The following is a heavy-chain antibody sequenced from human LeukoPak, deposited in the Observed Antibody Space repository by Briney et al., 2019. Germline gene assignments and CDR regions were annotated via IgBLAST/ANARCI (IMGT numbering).Heavy chain of an antibody. V-gene: IGHV3-7*01. Sequence: GGSLRLSCAASGFNFSSYWMSWVRQAPGKGLEWVANIKQDGSEKYYVASVKGRFTISRDNAKNSLYLQMNSLRAEDTAVYYCARRYFDYWGQGTLVTASS. CDR3: ARRYFDY. CDR2: IKQDGSEK. J-gene: IGHJ4*02. CDR1: GFNFSSYW.